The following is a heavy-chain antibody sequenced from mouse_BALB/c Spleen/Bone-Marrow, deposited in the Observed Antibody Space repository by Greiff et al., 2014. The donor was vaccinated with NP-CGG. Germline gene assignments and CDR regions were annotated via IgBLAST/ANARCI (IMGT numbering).Heavy chain of an antibody. Sequence: VQLQQSGPELVKPGASVKISCKASGYTFTDYNMHWVKQSHGKSLEWIGYIYPYNGGTVYKQKFKSKATLTVDNSSSTANMELRSLTSEDSAVYYCARGAAYGYYLGLAYWGRGTLVTVSA. CDR2: IYPYNGGT. CDR3: ARGAAYGYYLGLAY. D-gene: IGHD2-3*01. CDR1: GYTFTDYN. V-gene: IGHV1S29*02. J-gene: IGHJ3*01.